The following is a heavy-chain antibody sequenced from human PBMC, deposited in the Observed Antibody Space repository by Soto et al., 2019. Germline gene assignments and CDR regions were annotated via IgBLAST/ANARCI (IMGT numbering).Heavy chain of an antibody. V-gene: IGHV4-4*02. Sequence: QVLLQESGPGLVKPSGTLTLTCAVSVGPISSSNWWSWVGQSPRKGLEWIGEIYHSGSTNYNPSLKSRVTISVDKSKNQFSLKLSSVTAADTALYFCARRSSVAGFDYWGQGTLLTVSS. CDR2: IYHSGST. CDR1: VGPISSSNW. D-gene: IGHD6-19*01. CDR3: ARRSSVAGFDY. J-gene: IGHJ4*02.